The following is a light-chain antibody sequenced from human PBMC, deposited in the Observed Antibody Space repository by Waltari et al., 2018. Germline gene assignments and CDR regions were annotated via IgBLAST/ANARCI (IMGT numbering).Light chain of an antibody. CDR1: NLGTYS. J-gene: IGLJ1*01. CDR3: HVWHPHVDPGV. V-gene: IGLV3-21*04. Sequence: SSVVTQPPSVSVAPGETATIPCGGDNLGTYSVHWYQQKAGQAPVLVIFYDRDRPSGIPDRFSGSNSGNTATLTISRVEAGDEARYYCHVWHPHVDPGVFGTGTEVTVL. CDR2: YDR.